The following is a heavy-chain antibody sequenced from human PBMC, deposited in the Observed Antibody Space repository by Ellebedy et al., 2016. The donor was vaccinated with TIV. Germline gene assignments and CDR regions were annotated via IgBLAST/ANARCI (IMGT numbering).Heavy chain of an antibody. CDR3: AKDIGVGAYDSSGYWDAFDI. Sequence: GESLKISCAASGFTFDDYTMHWVRQAPGKGLEWVSLINWDGGSTYYADSVKGRSTISRDNSKNSLYLQMNSLRTEDTALYYCAKDIGVGAYDSSGYWDAFDIWGQGTMVTVSS. V-gene: IGHV3-43*01. CDR1: GFTFDDYT. J-gene: IGHJ3*02. CDR2: INWDGGST. D-gene: IGHD3-22*01.